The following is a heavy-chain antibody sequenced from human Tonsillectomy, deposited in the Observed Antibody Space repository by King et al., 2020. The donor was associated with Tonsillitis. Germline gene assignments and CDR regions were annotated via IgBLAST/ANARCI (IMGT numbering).Heavy chain of an antibody. J-gene: IGHJ6*03. CDR2: IYSSGTT. Sequence: VQLQESGPGLVKPSQTLSLTCTVSGGSINSGIYYWSWIRQPAGKGLEWIGRIYSSGTTNYNPSLESRVTMSVDTSKNQFSLKLSSVTAADTAVYYCARGLRSRGGYYYYMDVWGKGTTVTVSS. V-gene: IGHV4-61*02. CDR1: GGSINSGIYY. CDR3: ARGLRSRGGYYYYMDV. D-gene: IGHD3-10*01.